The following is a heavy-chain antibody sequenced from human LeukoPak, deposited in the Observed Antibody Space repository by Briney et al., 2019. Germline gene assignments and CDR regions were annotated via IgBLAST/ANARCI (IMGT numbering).Heavy chain of an antibody. Sequence: PVASVKVSCKASGYTFTSYGISWVRQAPGQGLEWMGWISAYNGNTNYAQKLQGRVTMTTDTSTSTAYMELRSLRSEDTAVYYCARGRAGVVVVAATPGPYYYYMDVWGKGTTVTISS. J-gene: IGHJ6*03. CDR3: ARGRAGVVVVAATPGPYYYYMDV. CDR2: ISAYNGNT. V-gene: IGHV1-18*01. CDR1: GYTFTSYG. D-gene: IGHD2-15*01.